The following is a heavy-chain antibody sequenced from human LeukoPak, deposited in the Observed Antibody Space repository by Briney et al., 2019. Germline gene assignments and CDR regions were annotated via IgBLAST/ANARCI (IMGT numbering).Heavy chain of an antibody. Sequence: SETLSLNCTVSGGSISSSSYYWGWIRQPPGKGLEWIGGIYYSGSTYYNPSLKSRVTISVDTSKNQFSLKLSSVAASDTAVYYCTRRDSGSYWARAFDIWGQGTMVTVSP. CDR2: IYYSGST. D-gene: IGHD1-26*01. J-gene: IGHJ3*02. CDR3: TRRDSGSYWARAFDI. CDR1: GGSISSSSYY. V-gene: IGHV4-39*01.